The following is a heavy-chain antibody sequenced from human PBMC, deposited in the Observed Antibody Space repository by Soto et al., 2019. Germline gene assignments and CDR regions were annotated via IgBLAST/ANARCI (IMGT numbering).Heavy chain of an antibody. D-gene: IGHD1-20*01. CDR2: ISDSGST. V-gene: IGHV4-59*08. Sequence: QVQLQESGPGLVTPSETLALTCSVSGGSISRYYWSWIRQAPGKGLEWIGYISDSGSTIYNPSLKSRVTISAHTSNNQISLNLSSVTAADTAVYFCARQLETYNGNTRIFVVFDLWGLGTMVTVSS. J-gene: IGHJ3*01. CDR3: ARQLETYNGNTRIFVVFDL. CDR1: GGSISRYY.